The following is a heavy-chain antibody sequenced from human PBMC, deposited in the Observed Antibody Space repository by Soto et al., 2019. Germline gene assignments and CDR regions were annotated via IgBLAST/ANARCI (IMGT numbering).Heavy chain of an antibody. J-gene: IGHJ4*02. V-gene: IGHV4-30-4*01. CDR1: GDSITSGDNY. CDR2: IYHSGHT. CDR3: ARVGLRNYYDSSGPIDY. Sequence: SSETLSLTCTVSGDSITSGDNYWSWIRQPPGKGLEWIGYIYHSGHTYYNPSLKSRVTISVDTSKNQFSLKLSSVTAADTAVYYCARVGLRNYYDSSGPIDYWGQGTLVTVSS. D-gene: IGHD3-22*01.